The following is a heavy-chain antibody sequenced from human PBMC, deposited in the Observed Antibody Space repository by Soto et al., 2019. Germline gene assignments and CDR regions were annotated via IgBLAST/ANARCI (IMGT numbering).Heavy chain of an antibody. V-gene: IGHV1-69*06. Sequence: SVKVSCKASGGTFSSYAISWVRQAPGQGLEWMGGIIPIIGTANYAQKFQGRVTITADKSTSTAYMELSSLRSEDTAVYYCARGTMAAYYYYGMDVWGQGTTVTVSS. CDR2: IIPIIGTA. D-gene: IGHD3-10*01. J-gene: IGHJ6*02. CDR1: GGTFSSYA. CDR3: ARGTMAAYYYYGMDV.